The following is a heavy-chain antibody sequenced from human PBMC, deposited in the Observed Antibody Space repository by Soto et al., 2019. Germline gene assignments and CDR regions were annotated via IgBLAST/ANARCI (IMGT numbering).Heavy chain of an antibody. CDR3: AHRTGFDY. J-gene: IGHJ4*02. Sequence: GGSLRLSCAVSGYTFSSFDMSWVRQAPGKGLEWVSTISGSGGGTNYADSVKGRFTISRDISTYTVYLQMNSLRAEDTAVYYCAHRTGFDYWGQGALVTVSS. CDR1: GYTFSSFD. V-gene: IGHV3-23*01. CDR2: ISGSGGGT.